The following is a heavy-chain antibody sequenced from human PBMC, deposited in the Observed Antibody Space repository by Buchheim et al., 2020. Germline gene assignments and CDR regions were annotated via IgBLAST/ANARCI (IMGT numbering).Heavy chain of an antibody. CDR3: AKDLRYCSSTSCSYDYYGMDV. V-gene: IGHV3-30*18. D-gene: IGHD2-2*01. CDR1: GFTFSSYG. CDR2: ISYDGSNK. J-gene: IGHJ6*02. Sequence: QVQLVESGGGVVQPGRSLRLSCAASGFTFSSYGMHWVCQAPGKGLERVAVISYDGSNKYYADSVKGRFTISRDNSKNTLYPRMNSLRAEDTAVYYWAKDLRYCSSTSCSYDYYGMDVWGQGTT.